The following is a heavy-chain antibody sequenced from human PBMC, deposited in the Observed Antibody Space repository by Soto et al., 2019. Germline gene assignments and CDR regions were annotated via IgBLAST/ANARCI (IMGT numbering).Heavy chain of an antibody. J-gene: IGHJ6*04. V-gene: IGHV4-39*01. CDR1: GGSISSSSYY. CDR3: ARHSAYYYGRDV. CDR2: IYYSGST. Sequence: SETLSLTXTVSGGSISSSSYYWGWIRQPPGKGLEWIGSIYYSGSTYYNPSLKSRVPISVDTSKNQFSLKLSSVTAADTPVYYCARHSAYYYGRDVRGRRNTITASS.